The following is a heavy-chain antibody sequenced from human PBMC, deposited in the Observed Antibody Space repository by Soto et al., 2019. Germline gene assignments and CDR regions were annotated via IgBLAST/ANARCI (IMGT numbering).Heavy chain of an antibody. J-gene: IGHJ4*02. Sequence: SETLSLTCAVSGYSISSGYYWGWIRQPPGKGLEWIGSIYHSGSTYYNPSLKSRVTISVDTSKNQFSLKLSSVTAADTAVYYCARVPTVVYFDYWGQGTLVTVSS. CDR2: IYHSGST. CDR1: GYSISSGYY. V-gene: IGHV4-38-2*01. CDR3: ARVPTVVYFDY. D-gene: IGHD4-17*01.